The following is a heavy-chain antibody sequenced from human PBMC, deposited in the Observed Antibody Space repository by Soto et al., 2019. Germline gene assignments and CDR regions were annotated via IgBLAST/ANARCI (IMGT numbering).Heavy chain of an antibody. V-gene: IGHV3-23*01. CDR3: AKARKWELSPSYFDY. D-gene: IGHD1-26*01. J-gene: IGHJ4*02. Sequence: GGSLRLSCAASGFTFSSYAMSWVRQAPGKGLEWVSAISGSGGSTYYADSVKGRFTISRDNSKNTLYLQMNSLRAEDTAVYYCAKARKWELSPSYFDYWGQGTRVTVPQ. CDR2: ISGSGGST. CDR1: GFTFSSYA.